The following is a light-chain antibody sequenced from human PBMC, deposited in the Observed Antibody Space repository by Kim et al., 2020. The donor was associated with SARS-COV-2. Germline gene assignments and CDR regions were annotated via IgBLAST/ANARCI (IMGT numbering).Light chain of an antibody. CDR1: FSNIGAGYD. CDR3: QSADISGTSWI. V-gene: IGLV1-40*01. CDR2: GHT. J-gene: IGLJ2*01. Sequence: QRVTISCTGTFSNIGAGYDVHWYQQVPGAAPKLLIYGHTNRPSGVPDRFSGSRSGTTLTLTITGVQTEDEADYFCQSADISGTSWIFGGGTQLTVL.